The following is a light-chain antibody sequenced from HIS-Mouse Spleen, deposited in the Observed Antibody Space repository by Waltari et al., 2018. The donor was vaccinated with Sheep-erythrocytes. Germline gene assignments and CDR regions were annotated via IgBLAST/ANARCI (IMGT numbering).Light chain of an antibody. J-gene: IGLJ1*01. CDR1: SSDVGCYNL. Sequence: ALTQPPSVSGSPGQSTTISCPGTSSDVGCYNLVSWYQRPPGKAPKLMIYEGSKRPSGVSNRFSGSKSGNTASLTISGLQAEDEADYYCCSYAGSYNHVFATGTKVTVL. CDR3: CSYAGSYNHV. CDR2: EGS. V-gene: IGLV2-14*02.